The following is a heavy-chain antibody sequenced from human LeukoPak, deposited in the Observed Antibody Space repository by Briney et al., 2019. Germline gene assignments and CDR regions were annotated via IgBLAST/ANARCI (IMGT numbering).Heavy chain of an antibody. D-gene: IGHD3-9*01. CDR2: IIPILGIA. CDR3: ARDFATQRVLRYFDCDV. V-gene: IGHV1-69*04. Sequence: SVKVSCKASGGTFSSYAISWVRQAPGQGLEWRGGIIPILGIANHAQEFQGRVAITADKSTSTAYMELSSLRSEDTAVYSCARDFATQRVLRYFDCDVWGQGTLVTVSS. J-gene: IGHJ4*02. CDR1: GGTFSSYA.